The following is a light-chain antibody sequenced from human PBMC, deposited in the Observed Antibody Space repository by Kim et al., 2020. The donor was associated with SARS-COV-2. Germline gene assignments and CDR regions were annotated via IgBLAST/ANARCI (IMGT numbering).Light chain of an antibody. Sequence: GQKVTTSCSRSDSHIVNTYVSWYQKFPGTAPKLLIYDTDKRPSGIPARFSGSKSGTSATLGITGLQTGDEADYYCASWDSRLSVVVFGGGTKVTAL. CDR2: DTD. J-gene: IGLJ3*02. V-gene: IGLV1-51*01. CDR1: DSHIVNTY. CDR3: ASWDSRLSVVV.